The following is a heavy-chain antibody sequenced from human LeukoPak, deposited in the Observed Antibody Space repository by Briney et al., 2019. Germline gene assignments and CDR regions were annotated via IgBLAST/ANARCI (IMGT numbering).Heavy chain of an antibody. CDR2: ISSSSSYT. CDR3: ARDLSSTSGWDRRHGMDV. CDR1: GFTFSDYY. D-gene: IGHD2-2*01. Sequence: GGSLRLSCAASGFTFSDYYMSWIRQAPGKGLEWVSYISSSSSYTNYADSVKGRFTISRDNAKNSLYLQMNSLRAEDTAVYYCARDLSSTSGWDRRHGMDVWGKGTTVTVSS. V-gene: IGHV3-11*06. J-gene: IGHJ6*04.